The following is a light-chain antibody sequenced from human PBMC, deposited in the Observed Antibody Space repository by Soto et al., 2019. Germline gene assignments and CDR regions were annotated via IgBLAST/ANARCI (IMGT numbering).Light chain of an antibody. Sequence: QSALTQPASVSGSPGQSITISCTGTSSDVGGYNYVSWYQQHPGKAPKLMIYEVSNRPSGVSNRFSGSKSGTSGSLTISGLQSEDEATYYCAAWDDSLDGWVFGGGTKLTVL. J-gene: IGLJ3*02. CDR3: AAWDDSLDGWV. CDR2: EVS. V-gene: IGLV2-14*01. CDR1: SSDVGGYNY.